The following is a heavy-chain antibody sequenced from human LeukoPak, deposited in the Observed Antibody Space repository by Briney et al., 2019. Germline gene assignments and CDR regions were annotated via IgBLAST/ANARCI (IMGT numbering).Heavy chain of an antibody. J-gene: IGHJ4*02. CDR1: GGSISSSSYY. Sequence: PSETLSLTCTVSGGSISSSSYYWGWIRQPPGKGLEWIGSIYYSGSTYYNPTLKSRVTISVDTSKNQFSLKLSSVTAADTAVYYCGRQRTKSNWAPYYFDYWGQGTLVTVSS. V-gene: IGHV4-39*01. D-gene: IGHD7-27*01. CDR3: GRQRTKSNWAPYYFDY. CDR2: IYYSGST.